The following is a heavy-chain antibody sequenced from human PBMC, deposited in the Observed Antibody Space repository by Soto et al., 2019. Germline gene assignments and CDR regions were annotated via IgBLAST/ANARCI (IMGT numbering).Heavy chain of an antibody. CDR2: MNSNSGNT. CDR3: ARSLSSGYYYYGMDV. V-gene: IGHV1-8*01. Sequence: ASVKVSCKASGYTFTSYDINWVRQATGQGREGMGWMNSNSGNTGYAQKLQGRVTMTRNTSISTAYMELSSLRSEDTAVFYCARSLSSGYYYYGMDVWGQGTTVTVSS. CDR1: GYTFTSYD. D-gene: IGHD6-6*01. J-gene: IGHJ6*02.